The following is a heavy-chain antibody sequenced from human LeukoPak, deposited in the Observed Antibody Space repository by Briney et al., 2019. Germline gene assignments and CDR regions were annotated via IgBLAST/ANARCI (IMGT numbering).Heavy chain of an antibody. Sequence: ALVKVSCKASGYTFTGYHMHWVRQAPGQGLEWMGWINPNSGGTNYAQKFQGWVTMTRDTSISTAYMELSRLRSDDTAVYYCARKARDYYYGMDVWGQGTTVTVSS. CDR3: ARKARDYYYGMDV. CDR2: INPNSGGT. J-gene: IGHJ6*02. V-gene: IGHV1-2*04. CDR1: GYTFTGYH.